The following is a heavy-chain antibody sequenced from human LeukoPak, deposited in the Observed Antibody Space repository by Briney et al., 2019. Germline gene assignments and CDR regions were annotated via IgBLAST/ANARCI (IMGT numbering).Heavy chain of an antibody. CDR3: ARGYYSSREYYYYYYYMDV. Sequence: ASVKVSCKASGYTFTSYDINWVRQATGQGLEWMGWMNPNSGNTGYAQKFQGRVTITRNTSISTAYMELSSLRSEDTAVYYCARGYYSSREYYYYYYYMDVWGKGTTVTVSS. CDR1: GYTFTSYD. J-gene: IGHJ6*03. D-gene: IGHD6-13*01. V-gene: IGHV1-8*03. CDR2: MNPNSGNT.